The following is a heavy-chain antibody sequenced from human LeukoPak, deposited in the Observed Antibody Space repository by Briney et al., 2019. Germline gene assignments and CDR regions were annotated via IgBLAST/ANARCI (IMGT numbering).Heavy chain of an antibody. J-gene: IGHJ5*02. D-gene: IGHD6-13*01. CDR3: ASSPPSSWNVDH. Sequence: GGSLRLSCAASGFTFSTYSMNWVRQAPGMGLEWVSSITSRSSYIFYADSVKSRFTISRDNAKNSLYLQMNSLRVEDTAVYYCASSPPSSWNVDHWGQGTLVTVSS. CDR1: GFTFSTYS. V-gene: IGHV3-21*01. CDR2: ITSRSSYI.